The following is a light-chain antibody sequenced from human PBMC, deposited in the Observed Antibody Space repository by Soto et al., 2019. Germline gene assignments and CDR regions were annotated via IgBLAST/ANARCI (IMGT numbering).Light chain of an antibody. V-gene: IGKV3-15*01. CDR2: GAS. CDR3: PQYNNWPPWT. CDR1: QSVSSN. J-gene: IGKJ1*01. Sequence: EIGMTQSPATLSVSPGERATLSCRASQSVSSNLAWYQQKPGQAPRLLIYGASTRATGIPARFSGSGSGTEFTLTISSLQSEDFAVYYCPQYNNWPPWTFGQGTKVDIK.